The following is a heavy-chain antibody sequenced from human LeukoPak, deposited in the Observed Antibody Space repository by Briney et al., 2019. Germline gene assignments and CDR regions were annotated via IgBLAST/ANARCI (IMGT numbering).Heavy chain of an antibody. CDR2: IYYSGST. V-gene: IGHV4-59*01. J-gene: IGHJ6*03. CDR3: ARATVLPYYYYYMDV. CDR1: GGSISSYY. Sequence: SETLSLTCTVSGGSISSYYWSWIRQPPGKGLEWIGYIYYSGSTNYNPSLKSRVTVSVDTSKNQFSLKLSSVTAADTAVYYCARATVLPYYYYYMDVWGKGTTVTVSS. D-gene: IGHD6-6*01.